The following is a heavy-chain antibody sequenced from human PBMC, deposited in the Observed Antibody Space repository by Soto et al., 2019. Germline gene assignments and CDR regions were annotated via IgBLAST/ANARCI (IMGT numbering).Heavy chain of an antibody. CDR1: GFTFSSYG. Sequence: GGSLRLSCAASGFTFSSYGVHWVRQAPGKGLEWVAVISYDGSNKYYADSVKGRFTISRDNSKNTLYLQMNSLRAEDTAVYYCAKDRGYYDFWSGYPGYWGQGTLVTVSS. CDR2: ISYDGSNK. V-gene: IGHV3-30*18. CDR3: AKDRGYYDFWSGYPGY. J-gene: IGHJ4*02. D-gene: IGHD3-3*01.